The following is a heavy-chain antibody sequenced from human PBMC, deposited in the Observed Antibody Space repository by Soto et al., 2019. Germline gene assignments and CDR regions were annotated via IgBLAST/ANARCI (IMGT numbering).Heavy chain of an antibody. V-gene: IGHV1-69*01. Sequence: QVQLVQSGAEVKKPGSSVKVSCKASGGTFSSYAISWVRQAPGQGLEWMGGIIPIFGTANYAQKFQGRVTITADESTSTAYMELSRLRAEDTAVYYCAREGRFLEWLYWFDPWGQGTLVTVSS. CDR1: GGTFSSYA. CDR2: IIPIFGTA. D-gene: IGHD3-3*01. J-gene: IGHJ5*02. CDR3: AREGRFLEWLYWFDP.